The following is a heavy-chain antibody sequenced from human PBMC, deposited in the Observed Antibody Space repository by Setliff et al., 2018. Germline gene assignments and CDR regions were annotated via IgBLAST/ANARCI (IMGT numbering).Heavy chain of an antibody. Sequence: PSETLSLTCTVSGGSISSGSYYWSWIRQPAGKGLEWIGRIYTSGSTNYNPSLTSRVTISVDTSKNQFSLKLSSVIAADSAVYFFSRVVLKLGWDDAFDIWGQGTMVTVSS. CDR3: SRVVLKLGWDDAFDI. CDR2: IYTSGST. V-gene: IGHV4-61*02. CDR1: GGSISSGSYY. J-gene: IGHJ3*02. D-gene: IGHD6-13*01.